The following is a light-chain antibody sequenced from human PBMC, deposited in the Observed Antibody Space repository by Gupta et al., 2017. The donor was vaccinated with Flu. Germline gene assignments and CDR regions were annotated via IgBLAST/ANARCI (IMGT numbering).Light chain of an antibody. J-gene: IGKJ2*01. Sequence: EIVLTQSPATLSLSPGERATLSCRASQRVGTYLAWYQQKPGQAPRLLIYDASNRATGIPARFSGSGCGTDVTLTISSREQDDFAVYYCQKRSNCPPYTFGQRTRMEIK. CDR2: DAS. V-gene: IGKV3-11*01. CDR1: QRVGTY. CDR3: QKRSNCPPYT.